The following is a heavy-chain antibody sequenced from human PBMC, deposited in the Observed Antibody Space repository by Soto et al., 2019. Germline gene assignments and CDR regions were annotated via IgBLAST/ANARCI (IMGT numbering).Heavy chain of an antibody. CDR1: GYTFTSYG. V-gene: IGHV1-18*01. Sequence: ASVKVSCKASGYTFTSYGISWMRQAPGQGLEWMGWISAYNGNTNYAQKLQGRVTMTTDTSTSTAYMELRSLRSDDTAVYYCAREYYYDSSGYYYLDYYYGMDVWGQGTTVTVSS. CDR3: AREYYYDSSGYYYLDYYYGMDV. D-gene: IGHD3-22*01. CDR2: ISAYNGNT. J-gene: IGHJ6*02.